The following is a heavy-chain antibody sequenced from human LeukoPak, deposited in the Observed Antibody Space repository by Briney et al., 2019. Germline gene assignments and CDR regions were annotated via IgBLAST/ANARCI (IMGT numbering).Heavy chain of an antibody. CDR1: GFTFSSYS. J-gene: IGHJ4*02. CDR3: ARGPPDYGDFDY. Sequence: GSLRLSCAASGFTFSSYSMKWVRQAPGKGLEWVSSISSSSSYIYYADSVKGRFTISRDNAKNSLYLQMNSLRAEDTAVYYCARGPPDYGDFDYWGQGTLVTVSS. D-gene: IGHD4-17*01. CDR2: ISSSSSYI. V-gene: IGHV3-21*01.